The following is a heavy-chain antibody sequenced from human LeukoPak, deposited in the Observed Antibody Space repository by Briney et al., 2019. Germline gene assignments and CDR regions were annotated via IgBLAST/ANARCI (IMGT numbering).Heavy chain of an antibody. J-gene: IGHJ3*01. CDR1: GGTFSSYA. CDR3: AREGRGIAVAGTPV. D-gene: IGHD6-19*01. CDR2: IIPIFGTA. Sequence: SVKISCKASGGTFSSYAISWVRQAPGQGLEWMGGIIPIFGTANYAQKFQGRVTITADESTSTAYMELSSLRSEDTAVYYCAREGRGIAVAGTPVWGQGTMVTVSS. V-gene: IGHV1-69*13.